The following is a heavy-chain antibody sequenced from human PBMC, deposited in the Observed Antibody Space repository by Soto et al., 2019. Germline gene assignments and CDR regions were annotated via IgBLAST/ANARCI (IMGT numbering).Heavy chain of an antibody. CDR3: TRFGIAAAGQNWFDP. V-gene: IGHV3-49*03. Sequence: GSLRLSCTASVFTFGDYAMSWFRQAPGKGLEGVGFIRSKAYGGTTEYAASVKGRFTISRDDSKSIAYLQMNSLKTEDTAVYYCTRFGIAAAGQNWFDPWGQGTLVTVSS. D-gene: IGHD6-13*01. J-gene: IGHJ5*02. CDR2: IRSKAYGGTT. CDR1: VFTFGDYA.